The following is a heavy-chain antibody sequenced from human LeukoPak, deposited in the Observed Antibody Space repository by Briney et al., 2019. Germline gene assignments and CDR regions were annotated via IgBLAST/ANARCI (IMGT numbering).Heavy chain of an antibody. CDR3: ARVEKEADYYDYYYMDV. J-gene: IGHJ6*03. V-gene: IGHV4-34*01. Sequence: SETLSLTCAVYGGSFSGYYWNWIRQPPGKGLEWIGEINHSGSTNYNPSLKSRVTISVDTSKNQFSLKLSSVTAADTAVYYCARVEKEADYYDYYYMDVWGKGTTVTVSS. CDR2: INHSGST. D-gene: IGHD6-13*01. CDR1: GGSFSGYY.